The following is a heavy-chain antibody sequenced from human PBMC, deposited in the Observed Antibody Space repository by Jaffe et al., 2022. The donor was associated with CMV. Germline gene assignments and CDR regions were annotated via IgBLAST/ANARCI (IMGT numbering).Heavy chain of an antibody. CDR2: IYYSGST. CDR1: GGSISSYY. V-gene: IGHV4-59*01. CDR3: ARAHSSGYYSFLGWFDP. D-gene: IGHD3-22*01. J-gene: IGHJ5*02. Sequence: QVQLQESGPGLVKPSETLSLTCTVSGGSISSYYWSWIRQPPGKGLEWIGYIYYSGSTNYNPSLKSRVTISVDTSKNQFSLKLSSVTAADTAVYYCARAHSSGYYSFLGWFDPWGQGTLVTVSS.